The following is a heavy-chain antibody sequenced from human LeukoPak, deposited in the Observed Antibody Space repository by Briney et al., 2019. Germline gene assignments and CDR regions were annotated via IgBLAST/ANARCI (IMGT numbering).Heavy chain of an antibody. Sequence: GGSLRLSCAASGFTFSSYAMSWVRQAPGKGLEWVSAISGSGGSTYYADSVKGRFTISRDNSKNTLYLQMNSLRAEDTAVYYCAKDPVYHCSSTTCYFDYWGQGTLVTVSS. J-gene: IGHJ4*02. CDR2: ISGSGGST. D-gene: IGHD2-2*01. CDR1: GFTFSSYA. CDR3: AKDPVYHCSSTTCYFDY. V-gene: IGHV3-23*01.